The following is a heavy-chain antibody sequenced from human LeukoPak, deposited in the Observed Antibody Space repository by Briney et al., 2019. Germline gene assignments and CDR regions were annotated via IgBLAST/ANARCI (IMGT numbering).Heavy chain of an antibody. Sequence: GGSLRLSCVASGFTFTSSAMSWVRQAPGKGLEWVSAISGRSGTTYYADSVKGRFTISRDNSKNTVYLQMNNMRVDDTAVYYCARVAGWHWFDPWGQGTLVTVSS. D-gene: IGHD6-19*01. J-gene: IGHJ5*02. CDR2: ISGRSGTT. V-gene: IGHV3-23*01. CDR1: GFTFTSSA. CDR3: ARVAGWHWFDP.